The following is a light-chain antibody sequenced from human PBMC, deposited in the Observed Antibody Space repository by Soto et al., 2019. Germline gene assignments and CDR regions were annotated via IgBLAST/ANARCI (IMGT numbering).Light chain of an antibody. J-gene: IGKJ1*01. V-gene: IGKV3-15*01. Sequence: EIVLTQSPATLSVSPGERATISCRASQSVSSNLAWYQQKPGQAPRLLIYGASTMDTGIPARFSGSGSGTEFTLTISSLQSEDFAVYYCQQYNNWLRTFGQGTKVEIK. CDR1: QSVSSN. CDR3: QQYNNWLRT. CDR2: GAS.